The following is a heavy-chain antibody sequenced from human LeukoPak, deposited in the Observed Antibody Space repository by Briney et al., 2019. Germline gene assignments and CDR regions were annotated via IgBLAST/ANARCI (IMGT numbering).Heavy chain of an antibody. CDR1: GGSFSGYY. J-gene: IGHJ3*02. V-gene: IGHV4-34*01. Sequence: SETLSLTCAVYGGSFSGYYWSWIRQPPGKGLEWIGEINHSGSTYYNPSLKSRVTISVDRSKNQFSLKLSSVTAADAAVYYCASGLGASSAFDIWGQGTMVTVSS. CDR3: ASGLGASSAFDI. CDR2: INHSGST. D-gene: IGHD3-16*01.